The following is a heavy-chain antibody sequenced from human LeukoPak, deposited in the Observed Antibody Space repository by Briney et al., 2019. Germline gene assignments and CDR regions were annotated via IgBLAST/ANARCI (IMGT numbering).Heavy chain of an antibody. V-gene: IGHV3-30*18. J-gene: IGHJ4*02. CDR1: GFTFSSYG. Sequence: GGSLRLSCAASGFTFSSYGMHWVRQAPGKGLEWVAVISYDGSNKYYADSVKGRFTISRDNSKNTLYLQMNSLRAEDTAVYHCAKDSAPYDSSGYCLDYWGQGTLVTVSS. CDR2: ISYDGSNK. CDR3: AKDSAPYDSSGYCLDY. D-gene: IGHD3-22*01.